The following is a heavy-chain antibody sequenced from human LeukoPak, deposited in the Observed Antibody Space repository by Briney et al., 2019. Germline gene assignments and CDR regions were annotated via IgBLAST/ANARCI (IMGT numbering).Heavy chain of an antibody. J-gene: IGHJ4*02. CDR2: MNPNSGNT. CDR1: GYTFTSYD. Sequence: ASVKVSCKASGYTFTSYDINWVRQATGQGLEWMGWMNPNSGNTGYAQKFQGRVTMTRNTSISTAYMELSSLRSEDTAAYYCARGRPNYYGSGSYPFDYWGQGTLVTVSS. V-gene: IGHV1-8*01. D-gene: IGHD3-10*01. CDR3: ARGRPNYYGSGSYPFDY.